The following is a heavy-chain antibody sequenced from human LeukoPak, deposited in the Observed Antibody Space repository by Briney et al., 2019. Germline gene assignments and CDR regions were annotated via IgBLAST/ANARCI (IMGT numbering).Heavy chain of an antibody. CDR1: GGSFSGYY. J-gene: IGHJ6*03. CDR2: INHRGST. V-gene: IGHV4-34*01. CDR3: ARGPRPRPYNYYYMDV. Sequence: SETLSLTCAVYGGSFSGYYWSWIRQPPGKGLEWIGEINHRGSTNYNPSLKSRVTISVDTSKNQFSLKLSSVTAADTAVNYCARGPRPRPYNYYYMDVWGKGTTVTVSS.